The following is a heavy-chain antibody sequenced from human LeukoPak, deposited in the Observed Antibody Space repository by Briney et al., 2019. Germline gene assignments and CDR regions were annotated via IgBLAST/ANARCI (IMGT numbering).Heavy chain of an antibody. D-gene: IGHD6-13*01. J-gene: IGHJ5*02. Sequence: SQTLSLTCTVSGGSISSGDYYWSWIRQPPGKGLEWIGEINYSGSTNYNPFLKSRVTISVDTSKNQFSLRLSSVTAADTAVYHCARWLAAVPKMFDPWGQGTLVTVSS. V-gene: IGHV4-30-4*08. CDR3: ARWLAAVPKMFDP. CDR1: GGSISSGDYY. CDR2: INYSGST.